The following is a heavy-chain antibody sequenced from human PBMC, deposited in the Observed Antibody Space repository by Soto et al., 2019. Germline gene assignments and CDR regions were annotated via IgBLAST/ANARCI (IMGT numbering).Heavy chain of an antibody. CDR2: IYYSGST. CDR1: GGSISSYY. Sequence: KPSETLSLTCTVSGGSISSYYWSWIRQPPGKGLEWIGYIYYSGSTNYNPSLKSRVTISVDTSKNQFSLKLSSVTAADTAVYYCARDGGYYLGAFDIWGQGTMVTVSS. D-gene: IGHD3-10*01. J-gene: IGHJ3*02. V-gene: IGHV4-59*01. CDR3: ARDGGYYLGAFDI.